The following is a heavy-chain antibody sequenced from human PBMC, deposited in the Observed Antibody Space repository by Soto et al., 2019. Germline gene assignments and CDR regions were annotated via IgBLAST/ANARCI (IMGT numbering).Heavy chain of an antibody. CDR3: ARAPSKQEDWFDP. J-gene: IGHJ5*02. D-gene: IGHD6-13*01. CDR1: GGSISNADCY. Sequence: QVQLQESGPGLVKPSQTLSLTCTVSGGSISNADCYWTWIRQHPGKGLEWIGYISYSGNTYYNPSLKSRVTISVDTSKNQFSLRLSSVTAADTAVYYCARAPSKQEDWFDPWGQGTLVTASS. CDR2: ISYSGNT. V-gene: IGHV4-31*03.